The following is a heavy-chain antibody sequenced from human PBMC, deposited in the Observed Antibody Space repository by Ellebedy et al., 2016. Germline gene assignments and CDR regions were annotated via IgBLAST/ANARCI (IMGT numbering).Heavy chain of an antibody. CDR1: GYTFTSYD. J-gene: IGHJ5*02. CDR3: ARDQSSGSNLNWFDP. CDR2: MNPNSGNT. V-gene: IGHV1-8*02. D-gene: IGHD3-22*01. Sequence: ASVKVSCKASGYTFTSYDINWVRQATGQGLEWMGWMNPNSGNTGYAQKFQGRVTMTRNTSISTAYMELRSLRSEDTAVYYCARDQSSGSNLNWFDPWGQGTLVTVSS.